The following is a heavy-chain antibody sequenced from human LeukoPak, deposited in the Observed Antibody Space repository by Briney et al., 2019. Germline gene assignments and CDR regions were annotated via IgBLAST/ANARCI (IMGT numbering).Heavy chain of an antibody. D-gene: IGHD3-10*01. Sequence: SETLSLTCAVYGGSFSGYYWSWIRQPPGKGLELIGEINHSGSTNYNPSLKSRVTISVHTSKNQFSLKLSSVTAADTAVYYCARGLKGYYHGSGSYYNRDYYYYYYMDVWGKGTTVTVSS. CDR2: INHSGST. J-gene: IGHJ6*03. V-gene: IGHV4-34*01. CDR3: ARGLKGYYHGSGSYYNRDYYYYYYMDV. CDR1: GGSFSGYY.